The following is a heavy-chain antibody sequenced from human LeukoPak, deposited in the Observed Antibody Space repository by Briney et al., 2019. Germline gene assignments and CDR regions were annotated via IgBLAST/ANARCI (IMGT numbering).Heavy chain of an antibody. J-gene: IGHJ5*02. CDR2: MNPNSGGT. V-gene: IGHV1-2*02. CDR3: ARFPGFKMEWFLSKKDDKDKHWFVP. CDR1: GYTFTGYY. D-gene: IGHD3-3*01. Sequence: GASVKVSCKASGYTFTGYYMHWGRQAPGQGLNGMGWMNPNSGGTNYAQKFQCRVTTTRDTSISTAYMELSRLRSDDTAVYYRARFPGFKMEWFLSKKDDKDKHWFVPWGQGTLVTVSS.